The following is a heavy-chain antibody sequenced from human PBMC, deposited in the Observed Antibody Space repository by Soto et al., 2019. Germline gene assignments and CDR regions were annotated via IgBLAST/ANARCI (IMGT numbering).Heavy chain of an antibody. CDR1: GFTFSSYG. CDR2: ISYDGSNK. Sequence: QVQLVESGGGVVQPGRSLRLSCAASGFTFSSYGMHWVRQAPGKGLEWVAVISYDGSNKYYADSVKGRFTISRDNSKNTLYLQMNSLRAEDTAVYYCAKDTAMVYYYYGMDVWGQGTTVTVSS. D-gene: IGHD5-18*01. J-gene: IGHJ6*02. V-gene: IGHV3-30*18. CDR3: AKDTAMVYYYYGMDV.